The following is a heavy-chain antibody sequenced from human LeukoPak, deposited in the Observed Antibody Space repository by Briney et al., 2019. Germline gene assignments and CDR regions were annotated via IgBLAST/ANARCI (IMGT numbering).Heavy chain of an antibody. V-gene: IGHV4-59*11. D-gene: IGHD3-10*01. CDR2: IYYSGST. J-gene: IGHJ6*02. Sequence: SETLSLTCTVSGGSISSHYWSWIRQPPGKGLEWIGYIYYSGSTNCNPSLKSRVTISVDTSKNQFSLKLSSVTAADTAVYYCARASRHFYGSGTNLTPWPAGMDVWGQGTTVTVSS. CDR3: ARASRHFYGSGTNLTPWPAGMDV. CDR1: GGSISSHY.